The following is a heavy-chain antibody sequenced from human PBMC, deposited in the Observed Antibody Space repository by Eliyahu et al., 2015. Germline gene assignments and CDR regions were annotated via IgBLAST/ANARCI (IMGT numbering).Heavy chain of an antibody. CDR1: GGSFSDYH. J-gene: IGHJ4*02. V-gene: IGHV4-34*01. D-gene: IGHD4-23*01. Sequence: QVQLQQWGAGLLKPSETLSLTCAVYGGSFSDYHWSWIRQPPGQGLEWIGEYNRSGRTSYKPSLKNRITISVDTSRNQFSLKMNSVTAADTAVYYCVSSDDYGGIYFDYWGQGTLVTVSS. CDR3: VSSDDYGGIYFDY. CDR2: YNRSGRT.